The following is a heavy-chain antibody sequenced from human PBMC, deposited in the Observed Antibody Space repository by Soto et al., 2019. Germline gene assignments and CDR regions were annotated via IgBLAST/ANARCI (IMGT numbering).Heavy chain of an antibody. CDR1: GGSISSYY. D-gene: IGHD2-15*01. V-gene: IGHV4-59*01. J-gene: IGHJ5*02. Sequence: ETLSLTCTVSGGSISSYYWSWIRQPPGKGLEWIGYIYYSGSTNYNPSLKSRVTISVDTSKNQFSLKLSSVTAADTAVYYCARRYCSGGSCYSDANRFDPWGQGTLVTVSS. CDR3: ARRYCSGGSCYSDANRFDP. CDR2: IYYSGST.